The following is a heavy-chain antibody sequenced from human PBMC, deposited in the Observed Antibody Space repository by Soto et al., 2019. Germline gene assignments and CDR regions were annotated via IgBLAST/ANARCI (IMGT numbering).Heavy chain of an antibody. CDR2: INHSGST. CDR1: GESFSGYY. D-gene: IGHD5-12*01. J-gene: IGHJ4*02. Sequence: LSLTCAVYGESFSGYYWSWIRQPPGKGLEWIGEINHSGSTNYNPSLKSRVTMSVDTSKNQFSLKLSSVTAADTAMYYCAGNIVDTISSFDYWGQGTLVTVSS. CDR3: AGNIVDTISSFDY. V-gene: IGHV4-34*01.